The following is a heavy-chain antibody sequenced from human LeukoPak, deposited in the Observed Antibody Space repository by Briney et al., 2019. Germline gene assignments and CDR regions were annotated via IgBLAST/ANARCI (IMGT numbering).Heavy chain of an antibody. J-gene: IGHJ4*02. Sequence: PGGSLRLSCAASGFTFSRYWMSWVRQAPGKGLEWVANIKEDGSEKYYADSVKGRFTISGDNAKNSVHLQMSSLRAEDTAVYYCSKDYFDYWGQGTLVTVSS. V-gene: IGHV3-7*04. CDR3: SKDYFDY. CDR2: IKEDGSEK. CDR1: GFTFSRYW.